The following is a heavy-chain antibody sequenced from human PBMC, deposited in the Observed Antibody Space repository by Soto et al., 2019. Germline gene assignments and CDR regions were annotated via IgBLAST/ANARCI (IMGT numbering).Heavy chain of an antibody. D-gene: IGHD6-6*01. J-gene: IGHJ4*02. CDR1: GFTFSSYG. CDR2: IWYDGSNK. CDR3: ARGWQLDPKFLDY. V-gene: IGHV3-33*01. Sequence: QVQLVESGGGVVQPGRSLRLSCAASGFTFSSYGMHWVRQAPGKGLEWVAVIWYDGSNKYYADSVKGRFTISRDNSKNTRYLQMNSLRAEDTAVYYCARGWQLDPKFLDYWGQGTLVTVSS.